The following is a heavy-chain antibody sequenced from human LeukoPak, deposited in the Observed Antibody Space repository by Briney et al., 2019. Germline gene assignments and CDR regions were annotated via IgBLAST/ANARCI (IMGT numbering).Heavy chain of an antibody. V-gene: IGHV3-73*01. D-gene: IGHD4-17*01. CDR2: IRTNTHNYAT. CDR1: GFIFSDST. Sequence: PGGSLRLSCAASGFIFSDSTIRWVRQASGKGLEWLGRIRTNTHNYATAYAASLKGRFTIFRDDSHNMAYLQLNSLKTEDTALYYCSRRGDYDFDCWGQGTLVTVSS. J-gene: IGHJ4*02. CDR3: SRRGDYDFDC.